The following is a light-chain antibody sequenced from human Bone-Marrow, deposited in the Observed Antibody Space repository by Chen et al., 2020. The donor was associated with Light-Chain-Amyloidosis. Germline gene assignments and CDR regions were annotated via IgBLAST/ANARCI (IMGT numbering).Light chain of an antibody. CDR2: AAS. J-gene: IGKJ5*01. CDR1: QRISNY. CDR3: QQSYSMSSIT. V-gene: IGKV1-39*01. Sequence: DIQMTQSPSSLSASVGDRVTITCRARQRISNYLNWYQQKPGKAPKLLIHAASTLQSGVPLRFSGSGSGTDFILTISSVQPEDFAIYYCQQSYSMSSITFGQGTRLEIK.